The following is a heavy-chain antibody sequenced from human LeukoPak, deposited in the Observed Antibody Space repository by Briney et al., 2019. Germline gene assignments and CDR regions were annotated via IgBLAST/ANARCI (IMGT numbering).Heavy chain of an antibody. J-gene: IGHJ4*02. V-gene: IGHV1-69*05. D-gene: IGHD3-10*01. CDR1: XGTFSSYA. CDR3: ARDRDYFDY. Sequence: XKASXGTFSSYAMSWVRQAPGQGLEWMGGIIPIFGTANYAQKFQGRVTITTDESTSTAYMELSSLRSEDTAVYYCARDRDYFDYWGQGTLVIVSS. CDR2: IIPIFGTA.